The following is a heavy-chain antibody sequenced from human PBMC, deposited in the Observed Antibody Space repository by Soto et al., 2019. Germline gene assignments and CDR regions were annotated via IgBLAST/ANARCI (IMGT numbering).Heavy chain of an antibody. D-gene: IGHD2-2*01. CDR3: ARDQSSQYWFDX. CDR1: GFTFSSYW. Sequence: GGSLRLSCAASGFTFSSYWMHWVRQAPGKGMVWVQSINTDGSRTSYASSAKGRFTISSDNAKNTLYLQMNSLRAEDTAVYYCARDQSSQYWFDXWGQGTLVTVSX. J-gene: IGHJ5*02. V-gene: IGHV3-74*01. CDR2: INTDGSRT.